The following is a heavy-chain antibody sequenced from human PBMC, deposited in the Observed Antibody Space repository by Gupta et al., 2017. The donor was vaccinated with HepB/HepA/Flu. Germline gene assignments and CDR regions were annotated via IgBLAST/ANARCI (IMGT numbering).Heavy chain of an antibody. D-gene: IGHD3-10*01. J-gene: IGHJ6*02. CDR1: GFTFANYG. V-gene: IGHV3-23*01. CDR2: ITGSGINK. Sequence: EEQLLESGGTLIHPVGSLRLSFAASGFTFANYGMSWVRQASGKGLEWVSDITGSGINKYYADSVKGRFTVSRDNSKNTLYLQMDSLRAEDTALYYCAKGIRGSYYYGLDVWGQGTTVTVSS. CDR3: AKGIRGSYYYGLDV.